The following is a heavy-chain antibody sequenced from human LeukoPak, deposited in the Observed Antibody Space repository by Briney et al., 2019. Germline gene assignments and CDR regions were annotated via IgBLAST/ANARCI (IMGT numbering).Heavy chain of an antibody. D-gene: IGHD5-24*01. CDR2: ISGSGGST. V-gene: IGHV3-23*01. CDR1: GFTFSSYA. J-gene: IGHJ4*02. CDR3: AKDPGRDGYNDFSDY. Sequence: GGSLRLSCAASGFTFSSYAMSWVRQAPGKGLEWVSAISGSGGSTYYADSVKVRFTISRDNSKNPLYLQMNSLRAEDTAVYYCAKDPGRDGYNDFSDYWGQGTLVTVSS.